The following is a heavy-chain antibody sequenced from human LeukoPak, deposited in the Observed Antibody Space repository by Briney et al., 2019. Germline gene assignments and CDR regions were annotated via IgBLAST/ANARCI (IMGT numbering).Heavy chain of an antibody. CDR3: AREVFYGDYTTPDY. V-gene: IGHV1-18*01. D-gene: IGHD4-17*01. CDR2: ISAYNGNT. J-gene: IGHJ4*02. CDR1: GYTFTSYG. Sequence: VASVKVSCKASGYTFTSYGISWVRQAPGQGLEWMGWISAYNGNTNYAQKLQGRVTMTTDTSTSTAYMELRSLRSDDTAVYYCAREVFYGDYTTPDYWGQGTPVTVSS.